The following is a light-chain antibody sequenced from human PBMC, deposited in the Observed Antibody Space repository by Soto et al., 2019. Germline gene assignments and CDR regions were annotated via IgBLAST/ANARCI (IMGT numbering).Light chain of an antibody. CDR2: ATS. V-gene: IGKV1-39*01. J-gene: IGKJ4*01. Sequence: DIQMAQSPSSLSASVGDRVTITCRASRNIDTYLSWYQQKAGKAPKLLIFATSTLQSGVPSRFSGSGSATDCTLTISSLQPEDFGTYYCHQTFTPPLTFGGGTRVEIK. CDR3: HQTFTPPLT. CDR1: RNIDTY.